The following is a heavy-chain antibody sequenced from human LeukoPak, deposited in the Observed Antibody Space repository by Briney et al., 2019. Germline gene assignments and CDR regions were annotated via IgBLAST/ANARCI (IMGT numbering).Heavy chain of an antibody. Sequence: ASVTVSLKASVCTFSSYASSWVRQAPGQGLEWMGGIIHIFGTANYAQKFQGRVTITADNSESTAYMELSSLRSEDTAVYYCARAMTTVATVLRGWFDPWGQGTLVTVSS. V-gene: IGHV1-69*06. CDR1: VCTFSSYA. CDR3: ARAMTTVATVLRGWFDP. CDR2: IIHIFGTA. J-gene: IGHJ5*02. D-gene: IGHD4-17*01.